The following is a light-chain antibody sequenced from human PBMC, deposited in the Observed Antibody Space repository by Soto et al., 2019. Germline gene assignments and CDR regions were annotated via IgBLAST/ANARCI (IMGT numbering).Light chain of an antibody. CDR1: QSVSSN. CDR2: GAS. CDR3: HQYNNWLLYT. Sequence: EIVMTQSPASLSVDVGERATLSCRASQSVSSNLAWYQQKPGQAPRLLIYGASTRPTGIPARFSGSGSGTEVSLPISSLQSDDFAVYYCHQYNNWLLYTFGQGTKLEIK. V-gene: IGKV3-15*01. J-gene: IGKJ2*01.